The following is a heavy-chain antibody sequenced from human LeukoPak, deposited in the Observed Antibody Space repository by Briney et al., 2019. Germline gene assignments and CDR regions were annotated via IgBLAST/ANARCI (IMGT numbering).Heavy chain of an antibody. D-gene: IGHD2-2*01. V-gene: IGHV4-59*12. CDR3: AREIGVPRPNDAFDI. J-gene: IGHJ3*02. CDR2: IYYTGTT. CDR1: GGSISSYY. Sequence: SETLSLTCTVSGGSISSYYWSWIRQPPGKGLEWIGCIYYTGTTDSNPSLKSRVTISLDTSKNQFSLNLSSVTAADTAVYYCAREIGVPRPNDAFDIWGQGTMVTVSS.